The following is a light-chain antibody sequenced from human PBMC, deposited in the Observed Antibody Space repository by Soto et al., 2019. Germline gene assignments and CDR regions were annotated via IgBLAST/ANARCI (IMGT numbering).Light chain of an antibody. Sequence: EIVLTQSPATLSLSPGERATLSCRASQSVSSYLAWYQQKPGQAPRLLIYDASNRATGIPARFSGSGSGTDFTLTISSLEPEDFAVYYCQQRSDWPITFGPWTKVEIK. J-gene: IGKJ3*01. V-gene: IGKV3-11*01. CDR2: DAS. CDR3: QQRSDWPIT. CDR1: QSVSSY.